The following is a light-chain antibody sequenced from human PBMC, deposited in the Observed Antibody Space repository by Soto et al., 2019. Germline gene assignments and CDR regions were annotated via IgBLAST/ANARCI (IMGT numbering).Light chain of an antibody. J-gene: IGKJ5*01. V-gene: IGKV1-9*01. Sequence: LTHSPSSLSAAVGDSVTITCRASQGISSYLAWYQQKPGKAPKLLIYASSTLQSGVPSRFSGSGSGTEFTLTISSLQTEDFATYYCQQRSNWPPITFGQGTRLEI. CDR2: ASS. CDR3: QQRSNWPPIT. CDR1: QGISSY.